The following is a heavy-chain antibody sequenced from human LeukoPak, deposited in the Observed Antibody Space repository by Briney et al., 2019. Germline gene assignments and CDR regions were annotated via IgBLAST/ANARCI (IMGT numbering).Heavy chain of an antibody. CDR2: ISGSGGST. CDR3: AKDPIRNFSYGSGSYYKRGLDY. CDR1: GFTFSSYA. J-gene: IGHJ4*02. Sequence: GGSLRLSCAASGFTFSSYAMSWVRQAPGKGLEWVSAISGSGGSTYYADSVKGRFTISRDNSKNTLYLQMNSLRAEDTAVYYCAKDPIRNFSYGSGSYYKRGLDYWGQGTLVTVSS. D-gene: IGHD3-10*01. V-gene: IGHV3-23*01.